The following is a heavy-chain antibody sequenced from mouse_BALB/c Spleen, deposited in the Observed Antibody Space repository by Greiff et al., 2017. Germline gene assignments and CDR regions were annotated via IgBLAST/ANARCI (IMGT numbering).Heavy chain of an antibody. CDR1: GFNIKDYY. V-gene: IGHV14-4*02. J-gene: IGHJ2*01. CDR3: NAPGDYGMGYYLDY. CDR2: IDPENGDT. Sequence: VQLQQSGAELVRSGASVKLSCTASGFNIKDYYMHWVKQRPEQGLEWIGWIDPENGDTEYAPKFQGKATMTADTSSNTAYLQLSSLTSEDTAVYYCNAPGDYGMGYYLDYWGQGTTLTVSS. D-gene: IGHD1-2*01.